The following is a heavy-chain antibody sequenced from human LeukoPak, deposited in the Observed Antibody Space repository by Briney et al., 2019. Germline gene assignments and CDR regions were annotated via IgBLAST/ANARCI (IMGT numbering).Heavy chain of an antibody. CDR1: GGSISSYY. Sequence: SETLSLTCSVSGGSISSYYWSWIRQPPGKGLEWIGYIYYSGSTNYNPSLKSRVTISVDTSKNQFSLKLSSVTAADTAVYYCARVSSSWYQDWYFDLWGRGTLVTVSS. CDR2: IYYSGST. V-gene: IGHV4-59*12. CDR3: ARVSSSWYQDWYFDL. J-gene: IGHJ2*01. D-gene: IGHD6-13*01.